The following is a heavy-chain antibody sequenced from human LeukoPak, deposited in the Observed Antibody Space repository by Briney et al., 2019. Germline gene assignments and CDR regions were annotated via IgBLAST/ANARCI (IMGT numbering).Heavy chain of an antibody. V-gene: IGHV3-30*18. Sequence: GGSLRLSCAASGFTFSSYAMSWVRQAPGKGLEWVAVISYDGSNKYYADSVKGRFTISRDNSKNTLYLQMNSLRAEDTAVYYCAKVGYGDTYFDYWGQGTLVTVSS. D-gene: IGHD4-17*01. CDR1: GFTFSSYA. CDR2: ISYDGSNK. J-gene: IGHJ4*02. CDR3: AKVGYGDTYFDY.